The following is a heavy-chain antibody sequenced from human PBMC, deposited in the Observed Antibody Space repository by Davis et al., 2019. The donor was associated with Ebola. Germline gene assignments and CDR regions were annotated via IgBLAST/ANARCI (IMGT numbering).Heavy chain of an antibody. J-gene: IGHJ2*01. CDR2: IYYSGST. Sequence: MPSETLSLTCTVSGGSISSYYWSWIRQPPGKGLEWIGFIYYSGSTNYNPSLKSRVTISVDTSKNQFSLKLSSVTAADTAVYYCARETPLYYYDSSGYYGYWYFDLWGRGTLVTVSS. CDR3: ARETPLYYYDSSGYYGYWYFDL. V-gene: IGHV4-59*01. CDR1: GGSISSYY. D-gene: IGHD3-22*01.